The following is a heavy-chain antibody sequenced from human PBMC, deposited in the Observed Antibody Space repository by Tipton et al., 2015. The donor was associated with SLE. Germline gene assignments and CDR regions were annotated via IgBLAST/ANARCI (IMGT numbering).Heavy chain of an antibody. CDR1: GFTFSSYA. CDR3: AKSSYYGSGSYYPSYCFDY. CDR2: ISAGGGSS. J-gene: IGHJ4*02. V-gene: IGHV3-23*01. Sequence: SLRLSCAASGFTFSSYAMSWVRQAPGKGLQRVSVISAGGGSSYYADSVKGRFTISRDNSKNTLYLQMNSLRAEDTAVYYCAKSSYYGSGSYYPSYCFDYWGQGTLVTVSS. D-gene: IGHD3-10*01.